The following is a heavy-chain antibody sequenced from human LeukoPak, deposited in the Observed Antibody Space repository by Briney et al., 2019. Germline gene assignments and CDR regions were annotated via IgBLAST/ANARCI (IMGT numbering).Heavy chain of an antibody. V-gene: IGHV4-4*07. J-gene: IGHJ4*02. D-gene: IGHD1-1*01. CDR3: SREGGNSRSLDY. CDR2: IYTSGNT. CDR1: GGSIGGYY. Sequence: PSETLSLTCTVSGGSIGGYYWSWIRQPAGKGLEWIGRIYTSGNTNYNPSLMSRVTMSLDTSKNQFSLKLTSLTAADTAVYYCSREGGNSRSLDYWGQGTLVTVSS.